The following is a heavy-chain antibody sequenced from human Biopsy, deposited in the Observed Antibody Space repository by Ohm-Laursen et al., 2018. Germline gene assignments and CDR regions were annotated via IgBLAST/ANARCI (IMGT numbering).Heavy chain of an antibody. CDR1: GFTFNNYG. Sequence: SLRLSCSASGFTFNNYGVQWVRQAPGKGLERVALIFYDGSNTYYADSVKGRFTISRDNSRDTLYLQMSSLRAEDTAVYYCAKDRYNYTPIGGFSMDVWGQGTTVTVSS. J-gene: IGHJ6*02. CDR2: IFYDGSNT. V-gene: IGHV3-30*18. CDR3: AKDRYNYTPIGGFSMDV. D-gene: IGHD5-18*01.